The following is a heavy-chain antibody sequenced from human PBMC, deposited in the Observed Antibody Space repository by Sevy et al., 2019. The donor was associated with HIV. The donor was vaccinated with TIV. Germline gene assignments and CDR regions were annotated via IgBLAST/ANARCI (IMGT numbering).Heavy chain of an antibody. J-gene: IGHJ4*02. D-gene: IGHD4-17*01. Sequence: GGSLRLSCTASGFTFSSYEMNWVRQAPGKGLEWVSYISNSGSNIYYSDSVKGRFTISRDNAKNLLYLQMNSLRAEDTAVYYCARDLPPSATTVAHFDYWGRGTLVTVSS. CDR2: ISNSGSNI. CDR1: GFTFSSYE. V-gene: IGHV3-48*03. CDR3: ARDLPPSATTVAHFDY.